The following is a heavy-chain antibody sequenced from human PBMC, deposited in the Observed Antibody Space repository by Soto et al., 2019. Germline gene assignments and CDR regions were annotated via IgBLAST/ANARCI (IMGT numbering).Heavy chain of an antibody. CDR3: ARDHYSSSSVGAFDI. V-gene: IGHV3-21*01. J-gene: IGHJ3*02. Sequence: GGSLRLSCAASGFTFSSYSMNWVRQAPGKGLEWVSSISSSSSYIYYADSVKGRFTISRDNAKNSLYLQMSSLRAEDTAVYYCARDHYSSSSVGAFDIWGQGTMVTVSS. CDR2: ISSSSSYI. D-gene: IGHD6-6*01. CDR1: GFTFSSYS.